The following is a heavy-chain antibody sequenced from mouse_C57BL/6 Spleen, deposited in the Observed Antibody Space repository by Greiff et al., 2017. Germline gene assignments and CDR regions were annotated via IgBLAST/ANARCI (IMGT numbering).Heavy chain of an antibody. CDR2: IHPNSGST. J-gene: IGHJ3*01. CDR3: ASDYDDAWFAY. Sequence: QVHVKQPGAELVKPGASVKLSCKASGYTFTSYWMHWVKQRPGQGLAWIGMIHPNSGSTNYNEKFKSKATLTVDKSSSTAYMQLSSLTSEDSAVYYCASDYDDAWFAYWGQGTLVTVSA. CDR1: GYTFTSYW. D-gene: IGHD2-4*01. V-gene: IGHV1-64*01.